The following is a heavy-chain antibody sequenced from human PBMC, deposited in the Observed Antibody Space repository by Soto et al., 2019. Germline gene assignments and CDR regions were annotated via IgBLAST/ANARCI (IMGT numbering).Heavy chain of an antibody. CDR1: GGTFSSYS. J-gene: IGHJ4*02. D-gene: IGHD1-26*01. V-gene: IGHV1-69*01. Sequence: QVQLVQSGAEVKKPGSSVKVSCKASGGTFSSYSINWVRQAPGQGLEWMGEIIPIFGTANYAQKFQGRVMITAEESTSTAYMGLSSLRSKDAAVYYCARDGGRHAGGIDYWGQGTVVTVSS. CDR2: IIPIFGTA. CDR3: ARDGGRHAGGIDY.